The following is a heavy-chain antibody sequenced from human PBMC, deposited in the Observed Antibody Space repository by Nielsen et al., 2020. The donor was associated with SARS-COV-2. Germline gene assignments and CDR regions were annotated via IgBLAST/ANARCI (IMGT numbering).Heavy chain of an antibody. CDR3: ARGHYGMDV. V-gene: IGHV3-7*03. CDR2: INQDGSEK. Sequence: GGSLRLSCVVSGFTISTYGMSWVRQAPGKGLEWVANINQDGSEKHHVDSVKGRFTISRDNAKNSLYLQMNSLRAEDTAVYYCARGHYGMDVWGQGTTVTVSS. CDR1: GFTISTYG. J-gene: IGHJ6*02.